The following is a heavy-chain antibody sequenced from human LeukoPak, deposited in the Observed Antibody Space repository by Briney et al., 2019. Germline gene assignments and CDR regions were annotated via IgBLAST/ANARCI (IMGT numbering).Heavy chain of an antibody. CDR2: IYTSGST. Sequence: SETLSLTCTVSGGSISSGSYYWSWIRQPAGKGLEWIGRIYTSGSTNYNPSLKSRVTISVDTSKNQFSLKLSSVTAADTAVYYCARVRFLEWGVFDYWGQGTLVTVSS. CDR1: GGSISSGSYY. J-gene: IGHJ4*02. CDR3: ARVRFLEWGVFDY. D-gene: IGHD3-3*01. V-gene: IGHV4-61*02.